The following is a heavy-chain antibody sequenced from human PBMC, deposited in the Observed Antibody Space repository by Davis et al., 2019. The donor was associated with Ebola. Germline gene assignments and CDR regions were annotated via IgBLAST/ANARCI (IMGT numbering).Heavy chain of an antibody. CDR2: INRDGSAT. J-gene: IGHJ4*02. CDR1: GFTFSGHW. CDR3: AIANRGPVADTGDY. Sequence: PGGSLRLSCAASGFTFSGHWMHWVRQAPGKGLVWISRINRDGSATTYADSVRGRFTISRDNAKNSLYLQMNSLRAEDTAVYYCAIANRGPVADTGDYWGQGTLVTVSS. V-gene: IGHV3-74*03. D-gene: IGHD6-19*01.